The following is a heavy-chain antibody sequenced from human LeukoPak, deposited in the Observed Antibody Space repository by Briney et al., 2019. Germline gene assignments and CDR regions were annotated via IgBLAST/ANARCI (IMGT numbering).Heavy chain of an antibody. J-gene: IGHJ6*02. CDR2: INPNSGGT. CDR3: ARGRAVVVVAATHDYYYYYGMDV. D-gene: IGHD2-15*01. V-gene: IGHV1-2*02. Sequence: ASVKVSCKASVYTFTNFYMHWVRQAPGQGLEWMGWINPNSGGTNYAQKFQGRVTMTRDTSISTAYMELSRLRSDDTAVYYCARGRAVVVVAATHDYYYYYGMDVWGQGTTVTVSS. CDR1: VYTFTNFY.